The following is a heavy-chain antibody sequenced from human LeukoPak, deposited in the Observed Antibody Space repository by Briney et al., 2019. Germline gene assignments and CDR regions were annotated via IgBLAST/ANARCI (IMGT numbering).Heavy chain of an antibody. V-gene: IGHV3-30-3*01. J-gene: IGHJ5*02. CDR3: AREGTNSGNYRWSFDP. Sequence: GGSLRRSCAASGFTFDTYAFHWVRQAPGKGLEWVVGISYDGSNEHYADSVKGRFTISRDNSKNSLYLQMNSLITEDTAVYYCAREGTNSGNYRWSFDPWGQGTLVTVSS. CDR1: GFTFDTYA. D-gene: IGHD1-26*01. CDR2: ISYDGSNE.